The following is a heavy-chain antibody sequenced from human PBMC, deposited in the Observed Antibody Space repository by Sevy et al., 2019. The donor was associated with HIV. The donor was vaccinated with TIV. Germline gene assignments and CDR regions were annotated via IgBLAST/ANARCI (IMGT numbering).Heavy chain of an antibody. CDR3: AKEILPNDY. Sequence: GGSLRLSCAVSGFTFTNAAMTWVRQAPGKGLEWVSGITISGDRKYYADSVRGRFTISRDNSKNTVYLQMNSLIDEDTAVYYCAKEILPNDYSGQGTLVTVSS. V-gene: IGHV3-23*01. CDR2: ITISGDRK. J-gene: IGHJ4*02. CDR1: GFTFTNAA.